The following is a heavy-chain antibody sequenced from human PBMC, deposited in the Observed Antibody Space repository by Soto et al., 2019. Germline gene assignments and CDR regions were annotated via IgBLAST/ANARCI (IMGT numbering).Heavy chain of an antibody. J-gene: IGHJ4*02. CDR3: ATSGQLWLRTDY. V-gene: IGHV5-51*01. Sequence: GESLTISCKGSGYTFVNYWIAWVRQMHGQGLEWMGSIYPGDSDTTYSPSLQGQVTISVDRSITTAYLQWGSLKASDTAMYYCATSGQLWLRTDYWGQGTLVTV. D-gene: IGHD5-18*01. CDR2: IYPGDSDT. CDR1: GYTFVNYW.